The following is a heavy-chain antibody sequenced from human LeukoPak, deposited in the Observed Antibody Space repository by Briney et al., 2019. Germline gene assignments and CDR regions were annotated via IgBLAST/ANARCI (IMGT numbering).Heavy chain of an antibody. V-gene: IGHV3-33*01. CDR1: GFTFSSYG. Sequence: VRSLRLSCAASGFTFSSYGMHWVRQAPGKGLEWVAVIWYDGSNKYYADSVKGRFTISRDNSKNTLHLQMNSLRAEDTAVYYCARVGGEGAPPWPVDYWGQGTLVTVSS. CDR2: IWYDGSNK. CDR3: ARVGGEGAPPWPVDY. D-gene: IGHD3-16*01. J-gene: IGHJ4*02.